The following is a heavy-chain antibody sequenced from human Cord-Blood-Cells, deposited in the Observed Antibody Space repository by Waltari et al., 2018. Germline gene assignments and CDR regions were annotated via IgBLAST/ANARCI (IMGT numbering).Heavy chain of an antibody. V-gene: IGHV1-69*10. J-gene: IGHJ3*02. Sequence: QVQLVQSGAEVKKPGSSVKVSCKASGGTLSSYAITLVRQAPGQGLDWMGGIFPILGIANYAQKFQGRVTITADKSTSTAYMELSSLRSEDTAVYYCARAVERDYDSSGYYYVEAFDIWGQGTMVTVSS. D-gene: IGHD3-22*01. CDR1: GGTLSSYA. CDR2: IFPILGIA. CDR3: ARAVERDYDSSGYYYVEAFDI.